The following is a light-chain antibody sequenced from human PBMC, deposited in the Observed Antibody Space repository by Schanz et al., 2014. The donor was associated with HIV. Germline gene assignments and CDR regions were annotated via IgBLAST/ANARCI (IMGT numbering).Light chain of an antibody. CDR3: QQYDRRSFT. Sequence: DIQMTQSPSTLSASVGDRISITCRASQSVSTWLAWYQQKPGKAPKLLISEASILETGVPSTFSGSGSGTEFTLTISSVQPEDFATYYCQQYDRRSFTFGQGTKLEI. CDR1: QSVSTW. J-gene: IGKJ2*01. V-gene: IGKV1-5*03. CDR2: EAS.